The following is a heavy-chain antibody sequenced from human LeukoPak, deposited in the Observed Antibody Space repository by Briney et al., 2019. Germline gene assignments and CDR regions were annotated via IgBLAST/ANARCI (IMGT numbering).Heavy chain of an antibody. CDR2: INGGGENT. Sequence: GGSLRLSCGASGFTFTSYAMSWIRQAPGKGLEWVSAINGGGENTYYGDSVKGRFTISRDNSKNTLYLQMNSLRAVDTATYYCARPRAMTTGVGRYFDLWGRGTLVTVSS. CDR1: GFTFTSYA. V-gene: IGHV3-23*01. CDR3: ARPRAMTTGVGRYFDL. D-gene: IGHD1-1*01. J-gene: IGHJ2*01.